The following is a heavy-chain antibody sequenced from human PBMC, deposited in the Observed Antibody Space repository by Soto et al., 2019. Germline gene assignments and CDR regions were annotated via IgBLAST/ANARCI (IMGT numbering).Heavy chain of an antibody. D-gene: IGHD6-13*01. J-gene: IGHJ4*02. V-gene: IGHV3-23*01. Sequence: GGSLRLSCAASGFTFSSYAMSWVRQAPGKGLEWVSAISGSGGSTYCADSVKGRFTISGDNSKNTLYLQMNSLRAEDTAVYYCAYSSTPFDYWGQGTLVTVSS. CDR3: AYSSTPFDY. CDR1: GFTFSSYA. CDR2: ISGSGGST.